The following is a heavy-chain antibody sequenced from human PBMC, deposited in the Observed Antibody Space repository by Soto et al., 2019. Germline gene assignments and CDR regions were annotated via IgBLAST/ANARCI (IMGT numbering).Heavy chain of an antibody. CDR3: ARVTFGGVIVVDY. V-gene: IGHV4-31*03. CDR1: GGSISSGCYY. D-gene: IGHD3-16*02. Sequence: SETLSLTCTVSGGSISSGCYYWSWIRQHPGKGLEWIGYVYYSGSTYYNPSLKSRVTISVDTSKNQFSLKLSSVTAADTAVYYCARVTFGGVIVVDYWGQGTLVTVSS. CDR2: VYYSGST. J-gene: IGHJ4*02.